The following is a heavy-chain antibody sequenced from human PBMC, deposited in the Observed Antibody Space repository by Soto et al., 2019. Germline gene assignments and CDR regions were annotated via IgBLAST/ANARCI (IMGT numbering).Heavy chain of an antibody. Sequence: QVQLVQPGAEVKQPGASVKVSCKASGYTFTNYGFTWVRQAPGQGLEWMGGISTYNGNTKYAQKVQGRLTMTTDTSTSTANMELTSLRSDDTAVYYCARTTVTASYYYMDVWGKGTTVTVSS. CDR1: GYTFTNYG. V-gene: IGHV1-18*01. CDR3: ARTTVTASYYYMDV. CDR2: ISTYNGNT. J-gene: IGHJ6*03. D-gene: IGHD4-17*01.